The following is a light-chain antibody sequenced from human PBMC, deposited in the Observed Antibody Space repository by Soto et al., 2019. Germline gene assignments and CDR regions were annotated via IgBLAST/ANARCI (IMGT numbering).Light chain of an antibody. V-gene: IGKV4-1*01. Sequence: DIVMTQSPDSLAVSLGERATINCKSSQSVLYSSNNKNYLAWYQQKPGQPPKLLIYWASTRESGVPDRFSGSWSGTDFTLTIRSLQAEDVAVYYCQQYHSTPYTFGQGTKLEIK. CDR1: QSVLYSSNNKNY. J-gene: IGKJ2*01. CDR3: QQYHSTPYT. CDR2: WAS.